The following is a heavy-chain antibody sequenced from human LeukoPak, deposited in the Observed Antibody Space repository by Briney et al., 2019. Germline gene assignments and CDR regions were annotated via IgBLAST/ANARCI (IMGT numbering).Heavy chain of an antibody. Sequence: ASVKVSCKASGYTFTSYDINWVRQATGQGLEWMGWMNSNSGNTGYAQKFQGRVTMTRNTSISTAYMELSSLRSEDTAVYYCARSLFGYFNWFDPWGQGTLVTVSS. CDR2: MNSNSGNT. CDR3: ARSLFGYFNWFDP. CDR1: GYTFTSYD. V-gene: IGHV1-8*01. D-gene: IGHD3-22*01. J-gene: IGHJ5*02.